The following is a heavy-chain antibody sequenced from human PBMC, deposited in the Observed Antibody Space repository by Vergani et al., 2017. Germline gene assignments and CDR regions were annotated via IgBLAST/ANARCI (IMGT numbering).Heavy chain of an antibody. D-gene: IGHD3-10*01. CDR1: GFTFSSYA. Sequence: EVQLVESGGGLVQPGRSLRLSCAASGFTFSSYAMSWVRQAPGKGLEWVSAISGGGDSTYYADSVKGRFTISRDNSKNTLYLQMNSLRAEDTALYYCAKDHHGSGSSIYFDYWGQGTLVTVSS. CDR3: AKDHHGSGSSIYFDY. J-gene: IGHJ4*02. CDR2: ISGGGDST. V-gene: IGHV3-23*04.